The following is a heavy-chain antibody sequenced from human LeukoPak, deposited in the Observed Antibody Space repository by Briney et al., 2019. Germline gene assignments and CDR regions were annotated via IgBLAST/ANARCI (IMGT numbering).Heavy chain of an antibody. D-gene: IGHD3-22*01. V-gene: IGHV1-69*13. J-gene: IGHJ4*02. CDR3: ARQHYDSGSVDY. CDR1: GGTFSSYA. Sequence: ASVKVSYKASGGTFSSYAISWVRQAPGQGLEWMGGIIPIFGTANYAQKFQGRVTITADESTSTAYMELSSLRSEDTAVYYCARQHYDSGSVDYWGQGTLVTVSS. CDR2: IIPIFGTA.